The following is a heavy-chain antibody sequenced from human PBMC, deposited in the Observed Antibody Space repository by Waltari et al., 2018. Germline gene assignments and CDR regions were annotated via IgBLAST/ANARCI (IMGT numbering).Heavy chain of an antibody. J-gene: IGHJ4*02. CDR1: GSTPTELS. Sequence: QVQLVQSGAEVKKPGASVKVSCKVSGSTPTELSIHWVRQAPGKGLEWMVGGEPEDGETIDVQECQGRVTMTEDTSTYTAYMERSSLREEDTAVYYCATVRGGEGFDYWGQGTLVTVSS. V-gene: IGHV1-24*01. CDR3: ATVRGGEGFDY. CDR2: GEPEDGET.